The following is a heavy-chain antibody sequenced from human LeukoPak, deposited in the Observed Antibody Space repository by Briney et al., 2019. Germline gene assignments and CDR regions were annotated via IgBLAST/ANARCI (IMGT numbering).Heavy chain of an antibody. J-gene: IGHJ4*02. Sequence: ASVRVSCKASGYTFTSYDINWVRQATGQGLEWMGWMNPNSGNTGYAQKFQDRVTITRNTSISTAYMELSSLRSEDTAVYYCARGGYSYGPRIDYWGQGTLVTVSS. CDR2: MNPNSGNT. CDR1: GYTFTSYD. D-gene: IGHD5-18*01. V-gene: IGHV1-8*03. CDR3: ARGGYSYGPRIDY.